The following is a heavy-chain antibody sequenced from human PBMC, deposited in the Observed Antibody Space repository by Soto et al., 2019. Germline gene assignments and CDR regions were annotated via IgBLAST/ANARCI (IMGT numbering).Heavy chain of an antibody. Sequence: EVPLLESGGGLVQPGGSLRLSCAASEFTFSSHAMTWVRQAPVKGLEWVSGISGSGDRTYYTDSVKGRFTISRDNPKNTLYLQMSSLRADDTAIYYCARAADNGQYLDWFDAWGQGTLVTVSS. CDR2: ISGSGDRT. CDR1: EFTFSSHA. D-gene: IGHD4-17*01. CDR3: ARAADNGQYLDWFDA. J-gene: IGHJ5*02. V-gene: IGHV3-23*01.